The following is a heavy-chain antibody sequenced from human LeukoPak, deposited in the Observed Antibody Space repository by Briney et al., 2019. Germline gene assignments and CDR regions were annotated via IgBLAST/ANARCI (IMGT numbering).Heavy chain of an antibody. CDR1: GFTFSSCW. V-gene: IGHV3-7*03. CDR3: AKDAWSEGFDP. D-gene: IGHD1-1*01. CDR2: IKQDGSEK. Sequence: GGSLRLSCAASGFTFSSCWMSWVRQAPGKGLEWVANIKQDGSEKYYVDSVKGRFTISRDNAKNSLYLQMNSLRAEDTAVYYCAKDAWSEGFDPWGQGTLVTVSS. J-gene: IGHJ5*02.